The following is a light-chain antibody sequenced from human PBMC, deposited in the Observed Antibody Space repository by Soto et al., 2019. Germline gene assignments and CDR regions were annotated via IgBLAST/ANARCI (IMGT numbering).Light chain of an antibody. CDR1: SSTIGSNT. CDR3: AAWDDSLNAVV. CDR2: SDN. V-gene: IGLV1-44*01. Sequence: QSALTQPPSASGTPGQRVTISCSGSSSTIGSNTVNWYQQLPGSAPKLLIYSDNQRPSGVPDRFSGSKSGTSASLAISGLQSEDEADYYCAAWDDSLNAVVFGGGTKVTVL. J-gene: IGLJ2*01.